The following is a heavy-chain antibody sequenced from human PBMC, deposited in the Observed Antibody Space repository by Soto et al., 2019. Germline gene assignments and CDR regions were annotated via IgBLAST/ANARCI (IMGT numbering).Heavy chain of an antibody. Sequence: GGSLRLSCAASGFTFSSYGMHWVRQAPGKGLEWVAVISYDGSNKYYADSVKGRFTISRDNSKNTLYLQMNSLRAEDTAVYYCAKSGSPMVRGVMEYWGQGTLVTVSS. CDR2: ISYDGSNK. CDR1: GFTFSSYG. CDR3: AKSGSPMVRGVMEY. D-gene: IGHD3-10*01. V-gene: IGHV3-30*18. J-gene: IGHJ4*02.